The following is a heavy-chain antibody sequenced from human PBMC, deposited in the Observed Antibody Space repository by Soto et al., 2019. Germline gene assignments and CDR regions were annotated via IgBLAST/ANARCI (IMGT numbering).Heavy chain of an antibody. D-gene: IGHD3-22*01. V-gene: IGHV2-70*01. J-gene: IGHJ6*02. CDR3: ARTPVLWVVTPYSYSGIDV. CDR1: GFSLSTSGMC. Sequence: SGPRLVSPTQTLTLTCTFSGFSLSTSGMCVSWIRQPPGKALEWLALIDWDDDKYYSTSLKTRLTISKDTSKNQVVLTMTNMDPVDTAKYYCARTPVLWVVTPYSYSGIDVSGQGTTVTVSS. CDR2: IDWDDDK.